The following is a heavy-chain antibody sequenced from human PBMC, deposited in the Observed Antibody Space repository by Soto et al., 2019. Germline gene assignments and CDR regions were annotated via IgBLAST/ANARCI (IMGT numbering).Heavy chain of an antibody. J-gene: IGHJ6*02. CDR2: ISGSGGST. Sequence: GGSLRLSCAASGFTFSSYAMSWVRQAPGKGLEWVSAISGSGGSTYYADSVKGRFTISRDNSKNTLYLQMNSLRAEDTAVYYCAKGPQGRKHYYYYYGMDVWGQGTTVTVSS. V-gene: IGHV3-23*01. CDR1: GFTFSSYA. CDR3: AKGPQGRKHYYYYYGMDV.